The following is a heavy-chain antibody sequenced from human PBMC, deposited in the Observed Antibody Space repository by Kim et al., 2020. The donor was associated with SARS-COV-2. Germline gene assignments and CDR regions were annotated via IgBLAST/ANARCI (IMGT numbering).Heavy chain of an antibody. CDR2: IDYSGST. V-gene: IGHV4-39*01. CDR1: GVSISSSSYY. J-gene: IGHJ4*02. Sequence: SETLSLTCTVSGVSISSSSYYWAWIRQPPGKGLEWIGSIDYSGSTYYNPSLKSRVTISVDTSKNQFSLNLSSVSAADTAMYYCARPSGYSSPVPYWGQGTLVTVSS. CDR3: ARPSGYSSPVPY. D-gene: IGHD6-13*01.